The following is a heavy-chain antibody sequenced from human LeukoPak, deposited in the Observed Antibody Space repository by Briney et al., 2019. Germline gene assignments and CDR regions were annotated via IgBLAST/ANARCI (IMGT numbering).Heavy chain of an antibody. CDR1: GSSISTYY. CDR3: ASDSGSRNWYFDL. D-gene: IGHD3-22*01. V-gene: IGHV4-59*08. J-gene: IGHJ2*01. Sequence: SETLSLTCTVSGSSISTYYWSWIRQLPGKGLEWIGYIYYSGSTSYNPSLKSRVTISVDTSKSQFSLKLSSVTAADTAVYYCASDSGSRNWYFDLWGRGTLVTVSS. CDR2: IYYSGST.